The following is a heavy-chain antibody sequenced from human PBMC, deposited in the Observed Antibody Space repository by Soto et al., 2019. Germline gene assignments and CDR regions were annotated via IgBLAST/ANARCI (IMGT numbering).Heavy chain of an antibody. J-gene: IGHJ6*02. CDR3: ATDAYSSSWDYYYGMDV. Sequence: ASVKVSCKVSGYTLTELSMHWVRQAPGKGLEWMGGFDPEDGETIYAQKFQGRVTMTEGTSTDTAYMELSSLRSEDTAVYYCATDAYSSSWDYYYGMDVWGQGTTVTVSS. V-gene: IGHV1-24*01. CDR2: FDPEDGET. CDR1: GYTLTELS. D-gene: IGHD6-13*01.